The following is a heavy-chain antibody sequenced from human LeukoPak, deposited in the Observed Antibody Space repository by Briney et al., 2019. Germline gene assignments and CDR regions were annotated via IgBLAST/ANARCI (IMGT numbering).Heavy chain of an antibody. CDR1: GGTFSSYA. J-gene: IGHJ3*02. Sequence: SVKVSCKASGGTFSSYAISWVRQAPGQGLEWMGRIIPIFGTANYAQKFQGRVTITTDESTSTAYMELSSLRSEDTAVYYCARELPDIVAPDALDIWGQGTMVTVSS. CDR3: ARELPDIVAPDALDI. CDR2: IIPIFGTA. V-gene: IGHV1-69*05. D-gene: IGHD5-12*01.